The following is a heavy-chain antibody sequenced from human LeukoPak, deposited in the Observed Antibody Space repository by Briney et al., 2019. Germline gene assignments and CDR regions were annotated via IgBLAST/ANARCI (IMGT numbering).Heavy chain of an antibody. J-gene: IGHJ4*02. CDR1: GYSFTSYW. Sequence: KAGESLKISCKRSGYSFTSYWIGWVRQMPGKGLEWMGIIYPGDSDTRYSPSFQGQVTISADKSISTAYLQWSSLKASDTAMYYCARHDIAVAGPISFDYWGQGTLVTVSS. CDR2: IYPGDSDT. V-gene: IGHV5-51*01. CDR3: ARHDIAVAGPISFDY. D-gene: IGHD6-19*01.